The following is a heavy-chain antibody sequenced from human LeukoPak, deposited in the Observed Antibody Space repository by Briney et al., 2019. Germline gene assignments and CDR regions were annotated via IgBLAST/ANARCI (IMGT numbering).Heavy chain of an antibody. D-gene: IGHD5-12*01. V-gene: IGHV4-39*01. CDR1: GASISSSTYY. CDR3: VRSVRRGFNFDN. Sequence: SETLSLTCTVSGASISSSTYYWGWIRQPPGKGLEWIGSASYSGNTYYNPSLKSRVTISVDTSKNQFSLKLRSVTAADTAVYYCVRSVRRGFNFDNWGQGTLVIVSS. CDR2: ASYSGNT. J-gene: IGHJ4*02.